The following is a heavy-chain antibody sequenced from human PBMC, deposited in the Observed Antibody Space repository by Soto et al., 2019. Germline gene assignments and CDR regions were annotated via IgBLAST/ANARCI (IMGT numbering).Heavy chain of an antibody. CDR2: IYPGDSDT. CDR3: ARHPSWDYGITGGFDY. V-gene: IGHV5-51*01. D-gene: IGHD4-17*01. CDR1: GYSFTSYW. J-gene: IGHJ4*02. Sequence: PGESLKISCKGSGYSFTSYWIGWVRQMPGKVLEWMGIIYPGDSDTRYSPSFQGQVTISADKSISTAYLQWSSLKASDTAMYYCARHPSWDYGITGGFDYWGQGXLVTVYS.